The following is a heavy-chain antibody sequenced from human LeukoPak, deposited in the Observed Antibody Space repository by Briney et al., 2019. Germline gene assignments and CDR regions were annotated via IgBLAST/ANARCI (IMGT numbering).Heavy chain of an antibody. Sequence: GGSLRLSCAASGFTFSSYAMSWVRQAPGKGLEWVSAISGSGGSTYYADSVKGRFTISRDNAKNSLYLQMNSLRAEDTAVYYCARGVQYCSSTSCYLAHDAFDIWGQGTMVTVSS. V-gene: IGHV3-23*01. CDR2: ISGSGGST. D-gene: IGHD2-2*01. CDR1: GFTFSSYA. CDR3: ARGVQYCSSTSCYLAHDAFDI. J-gene: IGHJ3*02.